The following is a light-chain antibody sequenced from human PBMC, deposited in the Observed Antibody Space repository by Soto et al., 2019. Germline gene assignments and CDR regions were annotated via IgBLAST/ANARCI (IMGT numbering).Light chain of an antibody. CDR1: QSVSSSY. CDR2: GAS. CDR3: QKYNSAPLT. V-gene: IGKV3-20*01. Sequence: EIVLTQSPGTLSLSPGERATLSCRASQSVSSSYLAWYQQKPGQAPRLLIYGASSRATVIPDRFSGSGSGTDFTLTISRLEPEDFAAYYCQKYNSAPLTFGGGTKVDIK. J-gene: IGKJ4*01.